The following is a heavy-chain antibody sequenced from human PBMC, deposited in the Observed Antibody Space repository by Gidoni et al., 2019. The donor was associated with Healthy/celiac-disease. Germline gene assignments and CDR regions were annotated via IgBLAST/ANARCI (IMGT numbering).Heavy chain of an antibody. CDR3: AKSLFGVVIFDAFDI. D-gene: IGHD3-3*01. CDR1: GVTFSSYG. CDR2: ISYDGSNK. V-gene: IGHV3-30*18. J-gene: IGHJ3*02. Sequence: QVQLVESGVGVVQPGRSLRLPCAASGVTFSSYGMHWVRQAPGKVLEWVAVISYDGSNKYYADSVKGRFTISRDNSKNTLYQQMNSLRAEDTAVYYCAKSLFGVVIFDAFDIWGQGTMVTVSS.